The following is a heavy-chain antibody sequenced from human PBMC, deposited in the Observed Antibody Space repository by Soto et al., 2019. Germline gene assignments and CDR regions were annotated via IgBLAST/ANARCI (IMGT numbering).Heavy chain of an antibody. Sequence: QVQLVQSGAEVKKPGSSVKVSCKASGGTFSSYAISWVRQAPGQGLEWMGGIIPIFGTANYAQKFQGRVTITADESTSTAYIELSGLRSEDTAVYYCAGEIRHSGCASRGFDYWGQGTLVTVSS. CDR3: AGEIRHSGCASRGFDY. CDR2: IIPIFGTA. V-gene: IGHV1-69*01. D-gene: IGHD5-12*01. J-gene: IGHJ4*02. CDR1: GGTFSSYA.